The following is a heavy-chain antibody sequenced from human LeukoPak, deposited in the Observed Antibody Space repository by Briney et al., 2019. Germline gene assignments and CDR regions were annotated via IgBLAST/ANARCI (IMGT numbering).Heavy chain of an antibody. J-gene: IGHJ4*02. Sequence: GGSLRLSCAASGFTFSSYSMNWVRQAPGKGLEWVSYISSSGSTIYYADSVKGRFTISRDNAKNSLYLQMNSLRAEDTAVYYCARAYDSSGYYYGYWGQGTLVTVSS. CDR1: GFTFSSYS. CDR3: ARAYDSSGYYYGY. V-gene: IGHV3-48*04. D-gene: IGHD3-22*01. CDR2: ISSSGSTI.